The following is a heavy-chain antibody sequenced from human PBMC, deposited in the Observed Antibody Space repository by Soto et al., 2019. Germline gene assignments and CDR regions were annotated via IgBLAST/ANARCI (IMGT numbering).Heavy chain of an antibody. Sequence: QVQLVQSGAEVKKPGDSVRVSCKASGYTFTSYGIGWVRQAPGQGLEWMGWISANNGNTKYAQKLQGRVTMTTDASTSPAYMELRSLRSDDAAVYYCARDGYFDHWGQGTLVIVSS. CDR2: ISANNGNT. CDR1: GYTFTSYG. J-gene: IGHJ4*02. V-gene: IGHV1-18*01. CDR3: ARDGYFDH.